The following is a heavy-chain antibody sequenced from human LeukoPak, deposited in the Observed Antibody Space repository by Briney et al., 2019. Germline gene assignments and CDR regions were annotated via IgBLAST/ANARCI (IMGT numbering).Heavy chain of an antibody. CDR2: ISGSGGST. J-gene: IGHJ3*02. D-gene: IGHD3-3*01. V-gene: IGHV3-23*01. CDR1: GFTLSSHA. Sequence: GSLRLPCAASGFTLSSHALSWVRPAPGEGLEWVSAISGSGGSTYYADSVKGRFTISRDNSKNTLYLQMNSLRAEDTAVYYCAKCSYDFWSGYPPHAFDIWGQGTMVTVSS. CDR3: AKCSYDFWSGYPPHAFDI.